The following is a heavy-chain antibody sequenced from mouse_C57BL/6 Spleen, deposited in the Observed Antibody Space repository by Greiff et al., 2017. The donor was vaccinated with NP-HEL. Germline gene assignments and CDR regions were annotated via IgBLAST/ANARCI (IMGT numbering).Heavy chain of an antibody. V-gene: IGHV1-55*01. J-gene: IGHJ1*03. CDR2: ICAGSGST. D-gene: IGHD1-1*01. CDR1: GYTFTSYW. CDR3: ARFYYGSSPYFDV. Sequence: QVQLQQPGAELVKPGASVKMSCKASGYTFTSYWITWVKQRPGQGLEWIGDICAGSGSTNYNEKVKSRVTLTVDTATSTAYMQLSSLTSEDSAVYYCARFYYGSSPYFDVWGTGTTVTVSS.